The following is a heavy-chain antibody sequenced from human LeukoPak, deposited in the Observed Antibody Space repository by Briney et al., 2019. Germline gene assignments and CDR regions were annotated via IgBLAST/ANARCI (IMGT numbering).Heavy chain of an antibody. V-gene: IGHV3-48*01. D-gene: IGHD4-23*01. CDR3: ARDRWSPRQNWFDP. CDR1: GFTFSSYS. CDR2: ISSSSSTI. Sequence: PGGSLRLSCAASGFTFSSYSMNWVRQAPGKGLEWVSYISSSSSTIYYADSVKGRFTISRDNAKNSLYLQMNSLRAEDTAVYYCARDRWSPRQNWFDPWGQGTLVTVSS. J-gene: IGHJ5*02.